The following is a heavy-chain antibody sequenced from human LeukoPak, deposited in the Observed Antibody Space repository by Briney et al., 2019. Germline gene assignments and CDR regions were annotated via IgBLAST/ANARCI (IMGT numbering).Heavy chain of an antibody. J-gene: IGHJ5*02. D-gene: IGHD3-22*01. V-gene: IGHV4-39*01. Sequence: SETLSLTCTVSGGSVSSSSSYWGWIRQPPGKGLEWIGSAYFTGSTNYSPSLKTRVTISLDTSKNQFSLRLTSVTAADTAVYYCAKPGHSYYYTPGDFSWGQGTLVTVSS. CDR2: AYFTGST. CDR1: GGSVSSSSSY. CDR3: AKPGHSYYYTPGDFS.